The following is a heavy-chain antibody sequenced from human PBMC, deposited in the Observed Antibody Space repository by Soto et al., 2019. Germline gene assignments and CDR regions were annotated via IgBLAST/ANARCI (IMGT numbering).Heavy chain of an antibody. V-gene: IGHV4-39*01. CDR1: GGPAGIKTFS. CDR2: MYYSGST. J-gene: IGHJ1*01. Sequence: QLQLQESGPGLLKPSETLSLPCPVPGGPAGIKTFSWGWFRQSPVTGLQWIGSMYYSGSTYYNPSLRSRASISVDTSKNQLSLRLTSVTVADTATYYCARHDGTAGWGQGILVTVST. CDR3: ARHDGTAG. D-gene: IGHD6-13*01.